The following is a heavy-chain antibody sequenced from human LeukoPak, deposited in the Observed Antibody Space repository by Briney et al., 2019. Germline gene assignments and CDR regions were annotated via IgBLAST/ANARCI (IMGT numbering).Heavy chain of an antibody. CDR2: IYSGGST. V-gene: IGHV3-53*04. Sequence: PGGSLRLSCAASGFTVSSNYMSWVRQAPGKGLEWVSVIYSGGSTYYADSVKGRFTISRHNSKNTLYLQMNSLRAEDTAVYYCARGYCSSTSCYTGYYFDYWGQGTLVTVSS. D-gene: IGHD2-2*02. CDR1: GFTVSSNY. J-gene: IGHJ4*02. CDR3: ARGYCSSTSCYTGYYFDY.